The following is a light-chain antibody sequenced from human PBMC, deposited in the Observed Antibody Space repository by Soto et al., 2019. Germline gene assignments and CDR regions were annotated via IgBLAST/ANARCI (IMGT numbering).Light chain of an antibody. Sequence: QSVLPQPPSVSGSPGQSVTISCTGTSTDFVSYNRVSWYQQPPGTAPKLIIYEASNRPSGVPDRFSGSKSGNTASLTISGLQAADEADYYCSLYTSENTYGVGTGTKV. CDR2: EAS. J-gene: IGLJ1*01. CDR3: SLYTSENTYG. V-gene: IGLV2-18*01. CDR1: STDFVSYNR.